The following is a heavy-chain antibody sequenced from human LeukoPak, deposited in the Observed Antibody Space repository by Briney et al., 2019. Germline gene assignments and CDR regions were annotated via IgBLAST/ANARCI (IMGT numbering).Heavy chain of an antibody. J-gene: IGHJ4*02. CDR2: MNPNSGNT. Sequence: ASVKVSCKASGYTFTSYDINWVRQATGQGLEWMGWMNPNSGNTGYAQKFQGRVTMTRNTSISTAYMELSSLRSDDTAVYYCARAAGQWLVLDYYFDYWGQGTLVTVSS. CDR3: ARAAGQWLVLDYYFDY. D-gene: IGHD6-19*01. CDR1: GYTFTSYD. V-gene: IGHV1-8*01.